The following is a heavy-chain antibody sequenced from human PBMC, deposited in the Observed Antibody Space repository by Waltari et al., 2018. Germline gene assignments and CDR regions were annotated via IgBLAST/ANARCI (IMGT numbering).Heavy chain of an antibody. D-gene: IGHD3-16*01. CDR1: GGDFSSHA. CDR3: ARMDSLEITFGGVREYFQH. J-gene: IGHJ1*01. CDR2: ISPIFDTA. Sequence: QVQLVQSGAEVKKPGSSVKVSCKSSGGDFSSHAISWVRQAPGPGLEWMGRISPIFDTANYAQKFQGRVTITADKSTSTAYMELSSLRSEDTAVYYCARMDSLEITFGGVREYFQHWGQGTLVTVSS. V-gene: IGHV1-69*08.